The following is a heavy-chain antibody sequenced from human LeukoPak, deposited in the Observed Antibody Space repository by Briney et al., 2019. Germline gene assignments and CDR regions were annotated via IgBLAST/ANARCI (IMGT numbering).Heavy chain of an antibody. CDR2: INSDGSST. J-gene: IGHJ4*02. D-gene: IGHD2-15*01. CDR1: GFTFSSYW. CDR3: AAAPKKYYFDY. Sequence: PGGSLRLSCAASGFTFSSYWMHWVRQAPGKGLVWVSRINSDGSSTSYADSVKGRFTISRDNAKNTLYLQMNSLRAEDTAVYYCAAAPKKYYFDYWGQGTLVTVSS. V-gene: IGHV3-74*01.